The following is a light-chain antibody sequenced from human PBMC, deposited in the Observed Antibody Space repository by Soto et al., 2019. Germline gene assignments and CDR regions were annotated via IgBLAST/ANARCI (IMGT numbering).Light chain of an antibody. J-gene: IGLJ1*01. CDR1: SSDVGGYKY. CDR2: EVT. V-gene: IGLV2-14*01. Sequence: QSALTQPRSVSGSPGQSVTISCTGTSSDVGGYKYVSWYQQHPGKVPKLIIYEVTNRPSGVSNRFSGSKSGNTASLTISGLQAEDEADYYCCSYTTSSTRVFGSGTKLTVL. CDR3: CSYTTSSTRV.